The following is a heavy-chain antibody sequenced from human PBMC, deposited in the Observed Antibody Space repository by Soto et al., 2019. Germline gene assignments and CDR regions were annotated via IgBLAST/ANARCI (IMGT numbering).Heavy chain of an antibody. CDR1: GGSIRSYY. CDR2: IFHSGST. V-gene: IGHV4-59*01. D-gene: IGHD3-10*01. CDR3: ARDFQASGPTGWFDS. J-gene: IGHJ5*01. Sequence: SETLSLTCAVSGGSIRSYYWSWIRQPPGKGLEWIGYIFHSGSTNYNPSLKSRVTISVDTSRNQFSLKLSSVTAADTAMYYCARDFQASGPTGWFDSWGQGTPVTVSS.